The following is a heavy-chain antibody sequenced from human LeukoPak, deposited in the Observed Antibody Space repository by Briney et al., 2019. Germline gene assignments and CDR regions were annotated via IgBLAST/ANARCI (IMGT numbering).Heavy chain of an antibody. CDR3: AREEGYRLDY. D-gene: IGHD5-12*01. CDR1: GGSISSGGYS. J-gene: IGHJ4*02. V-gene: IGHV4-30-2*01. CDR2: IYHSGST. Sequence: SQTLSPTCAVSGGSISSGGYSWSWIRQPPGKGLEWIGYIYHSGSTYYNPSLKSRVTISVDRSKNQFSLKLSSVTAADTAVYYCAREEGYRLDYWGQGTLVTVSS.